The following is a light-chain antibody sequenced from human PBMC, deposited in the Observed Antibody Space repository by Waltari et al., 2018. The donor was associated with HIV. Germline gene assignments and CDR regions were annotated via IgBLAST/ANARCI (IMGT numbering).Light chain of an antibody. Sequence: EVVMTQSPATLLESPGKTANLSCRASRSVGSILAWYQQKPGRGPRLLIYGASSRASDVPPTFSGSGAGTDFSLSISSLRSDDVGIYYCQQYSTWPLTFGRGTTVEIK. CDR3: QQYSTWPLT. CDR1: RSVGSI. CDR2: GAS. V-gene: IGKV3-15*01. J-gene: IGKJ1*01.